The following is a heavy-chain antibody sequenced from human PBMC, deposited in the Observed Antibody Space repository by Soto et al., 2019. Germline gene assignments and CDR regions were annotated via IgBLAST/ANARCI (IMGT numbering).Heavy chain of an antibody. Sequence: PSETLSLTCTVSGGSINSGDYYWSWIRQPPGKGLEWIGYIYYSGSTYHNPSLKSRINISVDTSKNQFSLKLSSVTAADTAVYYRATVPTYYYDRSGYANAFDMWGQGTMVTVSS. CDR3: ATVPTYYYDRSGYANAFDM. J-gene: IGHJ3*02. V-gene: IGHV4-30-4*01. CDR2: IYYSGST. D-gene: IGHD3-22*01. CDR1: GGSINSGDYY.